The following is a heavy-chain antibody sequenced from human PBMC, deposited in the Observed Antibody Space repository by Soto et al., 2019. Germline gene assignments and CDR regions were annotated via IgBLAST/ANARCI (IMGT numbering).Heavy chain of an antibody. D-gene: IGHD4-4*01. Sequence: QVQLQESGPGLVKPSETLSLTCTVSGGSISSYYWSWIRQPPGKGQEWIGYIYYSGSTNYNPSLKSRVTISVDTSKNQFSLKLSSVTAADTAVYYCARETTVTGWFDPWGQGTLVTVSS. CDR3: ARETTVTGWFDP. CDR1: GGSISSYY. CDR2: IYYSGST. V-gene: IGHV4-59*01. J-gene: IGHJ5*02.